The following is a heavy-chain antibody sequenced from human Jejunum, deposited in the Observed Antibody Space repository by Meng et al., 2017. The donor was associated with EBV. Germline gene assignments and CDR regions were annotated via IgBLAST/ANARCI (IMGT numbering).Heavy chain of an antibody. Sequence: VQLVESGGGLVKPGGSLRLSFAASGFTFSNTWRAWVRQAPGKGLEWVGRIKSKTAGGTVDYAVPVIGRFSISRDDSKNTLYLQMNSLKTDDTAVYFCTATFHSDSSGRYWGQGALVTVSS. CDR1: GFTFSNTW. D-gene: IGHD3-22*01. J-gene: IGHJ4*02. CDR2: IKSKTAGGTV. CDR3: TATFHSDSSGRY. V-gene: IGHV3-15*01.